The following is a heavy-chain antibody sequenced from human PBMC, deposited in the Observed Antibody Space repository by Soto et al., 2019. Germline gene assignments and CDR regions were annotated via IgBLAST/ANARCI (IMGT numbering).Heavy chain of an antibody. Sequence: GGSQRLSCAASGFTFSSYWMHWVRQAPGKGLVWVSRINSDGSSTSYADSVKGRFTISRDNAKNTLYLQMNSLRAEDTAVYYCARSPVTGYSSSWYPYWGQGTLVTVSS. CDR1: GFTFSSYW. CDR2: INSDGSST. J-gene: IGHJ4*02. D-gene: IGHD6-13*01. V-gene: IGHV3-74*01. CDR3: ARSPVTGYSSSWYPY.